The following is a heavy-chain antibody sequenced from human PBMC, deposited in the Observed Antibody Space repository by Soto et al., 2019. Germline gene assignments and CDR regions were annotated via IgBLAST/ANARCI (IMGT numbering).Heavy chain of an antibody. CDR1: ACPCSNVW. Sequence: EGLQLACPYSACPCSNVWIAWVRHWPGKGLDYIAIPYPRASETPYSPSFPGKLTISADRPIGTAYLQWSSLEASDSAFYFCARSPRSSSYFDYWGQGAMVTVSS. J-gene: IGHJ4*02. CDR2: PYPRASET. CDR3: ARSPRSSSYFDY. D-gene: IGHD6-13*01. V-gene: IGHV5-51*04.